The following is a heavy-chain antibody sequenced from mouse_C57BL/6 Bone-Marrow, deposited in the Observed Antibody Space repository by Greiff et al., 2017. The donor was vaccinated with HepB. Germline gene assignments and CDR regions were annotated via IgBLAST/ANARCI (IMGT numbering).Heavy chain of an antibody. J-gene: IGHJ4*01. D-gene: IGHD1-1*01. CDR3: ARDYGSRDYAMDY. CDR1: GYTFTSYW. CDR2: IYPGSGST. V-gene: IGHV1-55*01. Sequence: QVQLQQSGAELVKPGASVKMSCKASGYTFTSYWITWVKQRPGQGLEWIGDIYPGSGSTNYNEKFKSKATLTVDTSSSTAYMQLSSLTSEDSAVYYCARDYGSRDYAMDYWGQGTSVTVSS.